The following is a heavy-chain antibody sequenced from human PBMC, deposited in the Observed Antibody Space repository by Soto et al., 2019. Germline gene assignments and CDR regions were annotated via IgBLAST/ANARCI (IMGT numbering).Heavy chain of an antibody. CDR1: GGSISSGGYC. V-gene: IGHV4-31*03. J-gene: IGHJ4*02. D-gene: IGHD5-12*01. CDR3: ARGPIVATYAPSYYFDY. CDR2: IYYSGST. Sequence: PSEALALACTVTGGSISSGGYCWGWIRQRPGKGLEWIGYIYYSGSTYYNPSLKSRVTISVDTSKNQFSLKLSSVTAADTAVYYCARGPIVATYAPSYYFDYWGQGTLVPVSS.